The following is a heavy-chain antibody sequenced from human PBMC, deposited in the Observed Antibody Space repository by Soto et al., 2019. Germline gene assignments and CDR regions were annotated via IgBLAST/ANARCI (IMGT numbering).Heavy chain of an antibody. CDR1: GYTFTGYY. J-gene: IGHJ4*02. Sequence: ASVKVSCKASGYTFTGYYMHWVRQAPGQGLEWMGWINPNSGGTNYAQKFQGRVTMTRDTSISTAYMELSRLRSDDTAVYYCARGTYYYDSSAKGYFDYWGQGTLVTVSS. CDR3: ARGTYYYDSSAKGYFDY. V-gene: IGHV1-2*02. CDR2: INPNSGGT. D-gene: IGHD3-22*01.